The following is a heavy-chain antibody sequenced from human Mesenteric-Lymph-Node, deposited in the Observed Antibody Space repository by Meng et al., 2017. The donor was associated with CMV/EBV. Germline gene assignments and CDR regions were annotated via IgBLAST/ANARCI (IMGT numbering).Heavy chain of an antibody. D-gene: IGHD1-26*01. V-gene: IGHV3-21*01. J-gene: IGHJ6*02. Sequence: GESLKISCAASEFTFSRYTMNWVRQAPGKGLEWVSSISYSSSFIYYADSVKGRFTISRGNTKNSLFLQMNSLRVEDTAVYYCARDRDSGSFYYYTLDVWGQGTAVTVSS. CDR1: EFTFSRYT. CDR2: ISYSSSFI. CDR3: ARDRDSGSFYYYTLDV.